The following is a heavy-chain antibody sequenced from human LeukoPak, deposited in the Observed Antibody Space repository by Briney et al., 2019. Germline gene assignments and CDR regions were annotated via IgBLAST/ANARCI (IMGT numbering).Heavy chain of an antibody. D-gene: IGHD6-19*01. CDR3: ASTSSGWYYFDY. CDR2: ISSSSSYT. CDR1: GFTFSDYY. Sequence: SGGSLRLSCAASGFTFSDYYMSWIRQAPGKGLEWVSYISSSSSYTNYADSVKGRFTISRDNAKNPLYLQMNSLRAEDTAVYYCASTSSGWYYFDYWGQGTLVTVSS. J-gene: IGHJ4*02. V-gene: IGHV3-11*03.